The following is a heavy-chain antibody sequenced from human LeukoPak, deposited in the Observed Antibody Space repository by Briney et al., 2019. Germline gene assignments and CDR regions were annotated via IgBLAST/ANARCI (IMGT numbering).Heavy chain of an antibody. CDR1: GYTFTSYD. Sequence: ASVKVSCKASGYTFTSYDMNWVRQAPGQGLEWMGWINTNTGNPTYAQGFTGRFVFSLDTSVSTAYLQISSLKAEDTAVYYCARGLITMVRGTPPLCYYWGQGTLVTVSS. CDR3: ARGLITMVRGTPPLCYY. CDR2: INTNTGNP. J-gene: IGHJ4*02. D-gene: IGHD3-10*01. V-gene: IGHV7-4-1*02.